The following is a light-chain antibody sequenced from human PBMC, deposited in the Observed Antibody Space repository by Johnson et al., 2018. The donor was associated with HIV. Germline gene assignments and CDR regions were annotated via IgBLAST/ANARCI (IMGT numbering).Light chain of an antibody. CDR3: GAWDSSLGTAF. J-gene: IGLJ1*01. Sequence: QSVLTQPPSVSAAPGQKVTISCSGSSSNIGNNYVSWYQHLPGTAPQLLIYDNNKRPSGIPDRFSGSKSGTSATMGITGLQTGDEADYYCGAWDSSLGTAFFGTGTKVTVL. CDR1: SSNIGNNY. V-gene: IGLV1-51*01. CDR2: DNN.